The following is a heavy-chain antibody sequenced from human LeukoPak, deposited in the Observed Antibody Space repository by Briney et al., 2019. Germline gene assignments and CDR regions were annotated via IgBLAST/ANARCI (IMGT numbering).Heavy chain of an antibody. Sequence: GGSLRLSCAASGFTFSSYSMNWVRQAPGKGLEWVSSISSSSSYIYYADSVKGRFTISRDNAKNSLYLQMNSLRAEDTAVYYCARADSSSDARYNWFDPWGQGTLVTVSS. CDR1: GFTFSSYS. D-gene: IGHD6-6*01. V-gene: IGHV3-21*01. CDR3: ARADSSSDARYNWFDP. CDR2: ISSSSSYI. J-gene: IGHJ5*02.